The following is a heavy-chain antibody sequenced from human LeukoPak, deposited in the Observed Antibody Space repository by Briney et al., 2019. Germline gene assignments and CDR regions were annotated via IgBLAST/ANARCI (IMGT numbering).Heavy chain of an antibody. CDR1: GFTFNSCT. Sequence: PGGSLRLSCAASGFTFNSCTMNWVRQAPGKGLEWVSGTSGSGSSAYYTDSVKGRFTISRDNSKNTLYLQMNSLRADDTAIYYCAKGWLKSSLDGFDIWGQGTMVTVSS. V-gene: IGHV3-23*01. J-gene: IGHJ3*02. CDR3: AKGWLKSSLDGFDI. D-gene: IGHD1-26*01. CDR2: TSGSGSSA.